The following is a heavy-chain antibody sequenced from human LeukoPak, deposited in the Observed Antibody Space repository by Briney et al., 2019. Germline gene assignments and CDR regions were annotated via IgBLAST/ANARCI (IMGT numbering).Heavy chain of an antibody. CDR1: GFLFSNYW. CDR2: INSDGSIV. D-gene: IGHD1-26*01. CDR3: ARVVSGSYPFDY. V-gene: IGHV3-74*01. J-gene: IGHJ4*02. Sequence: KPGGSLRLSCAASGFLFSNYWMHWVRQAPGKGLVWVSRINSDGSIVNYADSVKGRFTISRDNAKNTLYLRMNSLRVDDTAVYYCARVVSGSYPFDYWGQGTLVTVSS.